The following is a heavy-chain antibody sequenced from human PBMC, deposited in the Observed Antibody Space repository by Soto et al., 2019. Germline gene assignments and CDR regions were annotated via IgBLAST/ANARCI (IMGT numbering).Heavy chain of an antibody. Sequence: SETLSLTCAVSGGSISSGNWWGWFRRPPGKGLEWIGEIYHSGSTNYNPSLESRVTISVDKSKNQFSLKLSSVTAADTAVYYCARDQVAGRQIYYYYYYGMDVWGQGTTVTVSS. V-gene: IGHV4-4*02. CDR2: IYHSGST. CDR1: GGSISSGNW. D-gene: IGHD1-26*01. J-gene: IGHJ6*02. CDR3: ARDQVAGRQIYYYYYYGMDV.